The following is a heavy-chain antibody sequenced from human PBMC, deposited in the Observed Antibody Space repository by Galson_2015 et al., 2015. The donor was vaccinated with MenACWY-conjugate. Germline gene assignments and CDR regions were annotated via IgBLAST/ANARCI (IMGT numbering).Heavy chain of an antibody. CDR2: ISWDGTST. CDR1: GFIFDEFT. D-gene: IGHD2-2*01. CDR3: AKGFCTSTSCALEKYYYYYYGMDA. Sequence: SLRLSCAASGFIFDEFTMHWVRQAPGKGPEWVSLISWDGTSTRYADSVKGRFTISRDNSKNSIYLQMNSLRTEDTALYYCAKGFCTSTSCALEKYYYYYYGMDAWGQGTTVPVSS. J-gene: IGHJ6*02. V-gene: IGHV3-43*01.